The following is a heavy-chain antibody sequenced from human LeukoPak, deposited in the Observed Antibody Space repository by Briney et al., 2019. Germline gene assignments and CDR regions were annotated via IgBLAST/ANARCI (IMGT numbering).Heavy chain of an antibody. CDR3: ASVLSGIAVAGSFDP. CDR2: IIPILGIA. J-gene: IGHJ5*02. D-gene: IGHD6-19*01. V-gene: IGHV1-69*04. CDR1: GGTFSSYA. Sequence: SVKVSCKASGGTFSSYAISWVRQAPGQGLEWMGRIIPILGIANYAQKFLGRVTITADKSTSTAYMELSSLRSEDTAVYYCASVLSGIAVAGSFDPWGQGTLVTVSS.